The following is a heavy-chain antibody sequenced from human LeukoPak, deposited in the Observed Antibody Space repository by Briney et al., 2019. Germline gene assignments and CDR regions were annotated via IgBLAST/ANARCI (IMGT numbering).Heavy chain of an antibody. Sequence: ASVKVSCRASGYTFTSYAMHWVRQAPGQRLEWMGWINAGNGNTKYSQKFQGRVTITRDTSASTAYMELSSLRSEDTAVYYCARVRYSSGWFFDYWGQGTLVTVSS. D-gene: IGHD6-19*01. CDR1: GYTFTSYA. CDR3: ARVRYSSGWFFDY. CDR2: INAGNGNT. J-gene: IGHJ4*02. V-gene: IGHV1-3*01.